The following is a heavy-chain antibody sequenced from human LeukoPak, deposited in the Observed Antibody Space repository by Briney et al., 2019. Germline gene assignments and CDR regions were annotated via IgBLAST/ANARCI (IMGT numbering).Heavy chain of an antibody. CDR3: ARARDRAMIVN. D-gene: IGHD3-22*01. Sequence: SETLSLTCSVSGGSISSYYWSWVRQPPGKGLEWIGYIYYSGSTNYNPSLRSRVTISVDTSKNQFSLKLSSVTAADTAVYYCARARDRAMIVNWGQGTLVTVSS. CDR1: GGSISSYY. CDR2: IYYSGST. J-gene: IGHJ4*02. V-gene: IGHV4-59*01.